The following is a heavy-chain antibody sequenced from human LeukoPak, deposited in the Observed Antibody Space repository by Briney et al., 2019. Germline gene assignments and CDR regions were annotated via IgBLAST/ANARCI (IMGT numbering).Heavy chain of an antibody. V-gene: IGHV1-69*13. CDR1: GYTFTSYG. Sequence: ASVKVSCKASGYTFTSYGISWVRQAPGQGLEWMGGIIPIFGTANYAQKFQGRVTITADESTGTAYMELSSLRSEDTAVYYCARVLLRLNWFDPWGQGTLVTVSS. CDR3: ARVLLRLNWFDP. CDR2: IIPIFGTA. J-gene: IGHJ5*02.